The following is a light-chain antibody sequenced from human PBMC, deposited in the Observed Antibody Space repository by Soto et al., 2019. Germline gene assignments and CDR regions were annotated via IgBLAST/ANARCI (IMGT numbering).Light chain of an antibody. CDR1: QSVSKY. CDR3: QHYSSSPLT. Sequence: EIVLTQSPGTLSLSPGERATLSCRASQSVSKYLAWYQQKPGQAPRVLIYGASSRATGIPDRFSGSGSGTDFTLTISRLEPEDFAVYYCQHYSSSPLTFGQGTKVEIK. CDR2: GAS. V-gene: IGKV3-20*01. J-gene: IGKJ1*01.